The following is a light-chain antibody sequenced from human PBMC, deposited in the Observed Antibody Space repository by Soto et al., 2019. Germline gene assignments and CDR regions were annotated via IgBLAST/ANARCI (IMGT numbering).Light chain of an antibody. CDR3: QHYNNLPFT. J-gene: IGKJ3*01. CDR1: QAVSSN. CDR2: AAS. Sequence: EIVMTQSPATLAVSPGERATLSCRASQAVSSNLAWYQQKPGQAPRLLIYAASTRAAGIPDRFSGSGSGTGFTLTITSLQSEDFAVYYFQHYNNLPFTLGPGTQVDI. V-gene: IGKV3-15*01.